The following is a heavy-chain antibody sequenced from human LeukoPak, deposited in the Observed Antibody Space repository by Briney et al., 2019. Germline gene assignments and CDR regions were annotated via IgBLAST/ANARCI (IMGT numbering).Heavy chain of an antibody. CDR3: ARMGVYYDSSGYSYYYYGMDV. V-gene: IGHV4-30-2*01. Sequence: PSETLSLTCAVSGGSISSGGYSWSWLRQPPGKGLEWIGYIYHSGSTYYNPSLKSRVTISVDRSKNQFSLKLSSVTAADTAVYYCARMGVYYDSSGYSYYYYGMDVWGQGTTVTVSS. CDR2: IYHSGST. D-gene: IGHD3-22*01. J-gene: IGHJ6*02. CDR1: GGSISSGGYS.